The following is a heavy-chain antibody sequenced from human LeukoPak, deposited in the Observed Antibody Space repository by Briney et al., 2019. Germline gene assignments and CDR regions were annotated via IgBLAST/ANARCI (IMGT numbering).Heavy chain of an antibody. Sequence: GGSLRLSCAASGFTFSSYGMHWVRQAPGKGLEWVAVISYDGSNKYYADSVKGRSTISRDNSKNTLYLQMNSLRAGDTAVYYCAKDLRVAPLSSSWYFWGQGTLVTVSS. CDR2: ISYDGSNK. J-gene: IGHJ4*02. CDR1: GFTFSSYG. D-gene: IGHD6-13*01. CDR3: AKDLRVAPLSSSWYF. V-gene: IGHV3-30*18.